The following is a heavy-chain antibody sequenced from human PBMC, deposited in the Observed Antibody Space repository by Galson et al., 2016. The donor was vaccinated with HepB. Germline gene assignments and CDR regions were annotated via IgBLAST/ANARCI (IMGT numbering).Heavy chain of an antibody. V-gene: IGHV3-7*01. CDR1: GFIFRSYW. Sequence: SQRLSCAASGFIFRSYWMSWVRQAPGKGLEWVANINQDGSEKYYVDSVKGRFTISRDNAKNSLYLQMNSLRAEDTAVYYCARAYSRLGRWRLLYYFDYWGQGTLVTVSS. J-gene: IGHJ4*02. CDR3: ARAYSRLGRWRLLYYFDY. D-gene: IGHD2/OR15-2a*01. CDR2: INQDGSEK.